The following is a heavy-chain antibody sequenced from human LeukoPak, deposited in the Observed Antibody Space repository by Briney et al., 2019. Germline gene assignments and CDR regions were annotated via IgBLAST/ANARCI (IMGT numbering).Heavy chain of an antibody. Sequence: PGGSLRLSCAASAFTFSSYAMSWVRQAPGKGLEWVSATSGSGGSTYYADSVKGRFTISRDNSKNTLYLQMNSLRAEDTAVYYCAKVWDCSSTSCYGRDNWFDPWGQGTLVTVSS. J-gene: IGHJ5*02. CDR3: AKVWDCSSTSCYGRDNWFDP. CDR1: AFTFSSYA. CDR2: TSGSGGST. V-gene: IGHV3-23*01. D-gene: IGHD2-2*01.